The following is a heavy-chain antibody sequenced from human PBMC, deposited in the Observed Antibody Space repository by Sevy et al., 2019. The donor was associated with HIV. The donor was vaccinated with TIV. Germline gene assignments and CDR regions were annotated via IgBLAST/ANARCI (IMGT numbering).Heavy chain of an antibody. J-gene: IGHJ4*02. D-gene: IGHD5-12*01. Sequence: GGSLRLSCAASGFSFSIYSMNWVLQAPGRGLEWVSYMSNTGSTIHYTDSVKGRFTISRDNAKNSLYLQRNSLRAEDTAVYYCARQRGGYERLYYFDYWGQGTLVTVSS. CDR1: GFSFSIYS. CDR2: MSNTGSTI. V-gene: IGHV3-48*01. CDR3: ARQRGGYERLYYFDY.